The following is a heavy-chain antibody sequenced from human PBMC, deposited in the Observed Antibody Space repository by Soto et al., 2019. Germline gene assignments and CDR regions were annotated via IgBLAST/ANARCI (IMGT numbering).Heavy chain of an antibody. D-gene: IGHD3-16*02. J-gene: IGHJ5*02. Sequence: GGSLRLSCAASGFTFSSYAMSWVRQAPGKGLAWVSGISVSGGSTYYADSVKGRFTISRDNAKNSLYLQMNSLRAEDTAVYYCARDSYDYVWGSYRSRWFDPWGQGTLVTVSS. CDR3: ARDSYDYVWGSYRSRWFDP. CDR2: ISVSGGST. CDR1: GFTFSSYA. V-gene: IGHV3-23*01.